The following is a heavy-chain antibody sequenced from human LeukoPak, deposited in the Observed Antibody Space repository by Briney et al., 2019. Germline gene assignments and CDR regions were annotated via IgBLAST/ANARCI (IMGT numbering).Heavy chain of an antibody. CDR3: ARSTEDWMGAFDI. D-gene: IGHD3/OR15-3a*01. CDR2: ISSSSSYI. CDR1: GFTFSTYS. J-gene: IGHJ3*02. Sequence: KTGGSLRLSCAASGFTFSTYSMNWVRQAPGKGLEWVSSISSSSSYIYYADSVKGRFTISRDNAKNSLYLQMNSLRAEDTAVYYCARSTEDWMGAFDIWGQGTMVTVSS. V-gene: IGHV3-21*01.